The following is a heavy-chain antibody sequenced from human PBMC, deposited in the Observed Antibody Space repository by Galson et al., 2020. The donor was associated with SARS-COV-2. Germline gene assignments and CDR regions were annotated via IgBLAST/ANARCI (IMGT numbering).Heavy chain of an antibody. V-gene: IGHV4-30-4*07. CDR3: ARDRFHYDSSGYPFYYYYGMDV. D-gene: IGHD3-22*01. CDR2: MYHSGST. J-gene: IGHJ6*02. CDR1: GGSISRGGYS. Sequence: SETLSLTSTVSGGSISRGGYSWSWIRQPPGKGLEPIGYMYHSGSTYYNPSLASRVNISVDTSKNQFFLKLSSVRAADTAVYYCARDRFHYDSSGYPFYYYYGMDVWGQGTTGTVSS.